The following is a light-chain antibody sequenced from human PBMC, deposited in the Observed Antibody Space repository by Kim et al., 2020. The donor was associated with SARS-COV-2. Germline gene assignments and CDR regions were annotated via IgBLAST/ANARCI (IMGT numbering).Light chain of an antibody. V-gene: IGLV3-25*03. J-gene: IGLJ3*02. CDR2: KDS. CDR3: QSADSSGTRV. Sequence: VSPGQKARITCSGDALPKQYAYWYQQKPGQAPVLVIYKDSERPSGIPERFSGSSSGTTVTLTISGVQAEDEADYYCQSADSSGTRVFGGGTQLTVL. CDR1: ALPKQY.